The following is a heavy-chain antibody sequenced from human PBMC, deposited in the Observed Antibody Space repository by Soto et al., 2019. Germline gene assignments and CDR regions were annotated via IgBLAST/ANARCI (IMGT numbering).Heavy chain of an antibody. D-gene: IGHD3-22*01. CDR2: IGSKARNYAT. CDR1: GFTFSDSP. CDR3: TRSDTYDYYDT. Sequence: GGSLRLSCAASGFTFSDSPIHWVRQASGKGLEWVGRIGSKARNYATSYAGSVKGRFSISRDDSKNTAYLQMSSLKTEDTAVYYCTRSDTYDYYDTWGQGTLVTVSS. V-gene: IGHV3-73*01. J-gene: IGHJ5*02.